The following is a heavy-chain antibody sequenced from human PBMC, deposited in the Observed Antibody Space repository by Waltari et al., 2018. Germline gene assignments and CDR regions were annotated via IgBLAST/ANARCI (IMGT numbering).Heavy chain of an antibody. CDR1: GFTPSRHW. J-gene: IGHJ3*02. CDR2: IMTDGSEE. Sequence: EVQLVESGGGLVQPGGSLRLSCAASGFTPSRHWMSWARQAPGKGPEWVANIMTDGSEEYYVDSVRGRFTISRDNAKNSLYLQMNSLRPEDTAVYYCARDQWFAFDIWGHGTMVTVSS. D-gene: IGHD3-22*01. V-gene: IGHV3-7*01. CDR3: ARDQWFAFDI.